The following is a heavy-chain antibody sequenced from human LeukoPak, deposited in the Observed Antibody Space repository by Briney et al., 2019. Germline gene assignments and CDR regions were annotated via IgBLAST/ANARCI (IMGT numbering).Heavy chain of an antibody. CDR2: INHSGST. D-gene: IGHD5-24*01. CDR3: AARNEVEMATTPNWFDP. CDR1: SGSITNYY. V-gene: IGHV4-34*01. Sequence: PSETLSLTCTVSSGSITNYYWSWIRQPPGKGLKWIGEINHSGSTNYNPSLKSRVTISLDTSKNQFSLKLSSVTAADTAVYYCAARNEVEMATTPNWFDPWGQGTLVTVSS. J-gene: IGHJ5*02.